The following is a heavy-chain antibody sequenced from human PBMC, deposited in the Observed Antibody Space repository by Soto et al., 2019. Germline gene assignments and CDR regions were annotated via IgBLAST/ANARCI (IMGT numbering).Heavy chain of an antibody. CDR3: AKLGYYYDSIGFYTPSS. D-gene: IGHD3-22*01. CDR2: IYPGDSDT. Sequence: GESQNISCKASGYYFNTYWIGWVRQTEKGLEWMGMIYPGDSDTRYSPSFQGQVTISVDKSISTTYLQWSSLRASDTAMYYCAKLGYYYDSIGFYTPSSWGQGTLVTVSS. CDR1: GYYFNTYW. J-gene: IGHJ5*02. V-gene: IGHV5-51*01.